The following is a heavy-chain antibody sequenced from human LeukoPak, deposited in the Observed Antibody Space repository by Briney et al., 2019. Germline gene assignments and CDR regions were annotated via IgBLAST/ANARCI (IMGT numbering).Heavy chain of an antibody. J-gene: IGHJ4*02. CDR1: EFTFSNYA. V-gene: IGHV3-23*01. D-gene: IGHD6-19*01. CDR3: ARFIGWSAVDY. CDR2: STGTGYST. Sequence: PGGSLRLSCAASEFTFSNYAMSWVRQAPGKGLEWVSGSTGTGYSTYYADSVKGRFTISRDNSKNTLYLQMNSLRAEDTAVYYCARFIGWSAVDYWGQGTLVTVSS.